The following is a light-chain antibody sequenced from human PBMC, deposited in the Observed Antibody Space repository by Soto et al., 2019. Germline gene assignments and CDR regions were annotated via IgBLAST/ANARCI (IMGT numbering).Light chain of an antibody. CDR3: CSYTSSTIYV. Sequence: QSALTQPASVSGSPGQSIAISCTGTSSDVGGYNYVSWYQQHPGKAPKLMIYDVTSRPSGVSDRFSGSNSCTTASLTISGLQAEDEADYYCCSYTSSTIYVFGTGTKLTVL. J-gene: IGLJ1*01. CDR1: SSDVGGYNY. CDR2: DVT. V-gene: IGLV2-14*03.